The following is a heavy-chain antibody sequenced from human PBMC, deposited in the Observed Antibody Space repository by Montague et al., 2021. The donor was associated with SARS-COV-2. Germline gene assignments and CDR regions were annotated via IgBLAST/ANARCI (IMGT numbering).Heavy chain of an antibody. Sequence: SETLSLTCTVSGDSVKTNLYYWGWIRQPPGKGLEWIGNIYYTGTTYYNPSLKSRVTMSVDTSKNQFSLKLTSATAADTAVYYCATYRQGGSGRGYWGQGILVTVSS. CDR2: IYYTGTT. V-gene: IGHV4-39*01. D-gene: IGHD3-10*01. CDR1: GDSVKTNLYY. CDR3: ATYRQGGSGRGY. J-gene: IGHJ4*02.